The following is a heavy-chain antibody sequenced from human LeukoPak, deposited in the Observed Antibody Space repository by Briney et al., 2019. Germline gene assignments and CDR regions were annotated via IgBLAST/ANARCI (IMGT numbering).Heavy chain of an antibody. D-gene: IGHD3-16*02. CDR2: ISSSGSHM. J-gene: IGHJ4*02. CDR3: ARLTFGGVIGFDY. Sequence: GGSLRLSCAASGFTFSSYSMNWVRQAPGKGLEWVSSISSSGSHMYYADSVKGRFTTSRDNAKNSLYLQMNSPRAEDTAVYYCARLTFGGVIGFDYWGQGTLVTVSS. CDR1: GFTFSSYS. V-gene: IGHV3-21*01.